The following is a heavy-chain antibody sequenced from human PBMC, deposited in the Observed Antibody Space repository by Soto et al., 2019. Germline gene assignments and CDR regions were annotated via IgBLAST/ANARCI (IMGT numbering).Heavy chain of an antibody. V-gene: IGHV3-15*01. CDR1: GLTFSDVW. Sequence: PGGSLRLSCETSGLTFSDVWMTWVRQAPGKGLEWVGRIKSKPEDGTIDYAAPVKGRFTISRDDSKKTLYLQMKSPKPDDTGVYYCTTSNLGVDYWGPGTQVTVSS. CDR2: IKSKPEDGTI. CDR3: TTSNLGVDY. J-gene: IGHJ4*02. D-gene: IGHD1-1*01.